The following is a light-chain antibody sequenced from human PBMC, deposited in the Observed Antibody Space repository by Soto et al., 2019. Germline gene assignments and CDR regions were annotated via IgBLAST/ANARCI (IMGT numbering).Light chain of an antibody. J-gene: IGKJ1*01. CDR1: QSISSY. CDR2: ASS. V-gene: IGKV1-39*01. Sequence: DIQMTQSPSSLSASVGDRVTITCRASQSISSYVNWYQQKPGKAPKLLIYASSSLQSGVPSRFSGSGSVTDFTLTISSLQPEDFATYYCQQSYSTPPTFGQGTKVEIK. CDR3: QQSYSTPPT.